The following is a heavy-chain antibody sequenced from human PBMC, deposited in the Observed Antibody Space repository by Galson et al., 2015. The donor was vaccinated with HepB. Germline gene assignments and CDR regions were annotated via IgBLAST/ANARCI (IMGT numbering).Heavy chain of an antibody. CDR3: ARGDSSSWDWFDP. Sequence: LSLTCTVSGGSISSYYWSWIRQPPGKGLEWIGYIYYSGSTNYNPPLKSRVTISVDTSKNQFSLKLSSVTAADTAVYYCARGDSSSWDWFDPWGQGTLVTVSS. J-gene: IGHJ5*02. V-gene: IGHV4-59*12. CDR2: IYYSGST. CDR1: GGSISSYY. D-gene: IGHD6-13*01.